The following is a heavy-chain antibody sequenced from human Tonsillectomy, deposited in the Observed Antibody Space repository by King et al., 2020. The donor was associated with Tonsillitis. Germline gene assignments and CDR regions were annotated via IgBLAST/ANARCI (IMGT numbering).Heavy chain of an antibody. CDR1: GFSISNYA. D-gene: IGHD1-14*01. CDR3: AKDATGSRIPRFDV. CDR2: INSVGGRT. J-gene: IGHJ6*02. Sequence: EVQLVESGGGLVQPGGSLRLSCAASGFSISNYAMSWVRQAPGKGLEWVSVINSVGGRTYYTDSVKGRFTISRENPENTLYLELSSLGAEDTAVYYWAKDATGSRIPRFDVWGQGTTVTVSS. V-gene: IGHV3-23*04.